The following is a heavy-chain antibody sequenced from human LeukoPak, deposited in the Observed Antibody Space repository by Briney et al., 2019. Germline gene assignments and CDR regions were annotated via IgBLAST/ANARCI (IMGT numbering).Heavy chain of an antibody. CDR3: ARDVIDDSSGYYYNY. CDR1: GYTFTNYG. D-gene: IGHD3-22*01. CDR2: ISAYNGNT. Sequence: ASVKVSCKASGYTFTNYGISWVRQAPGQGLEWMGWISAYNGNTNYAQKLQGRVTMTTDASTSTAYMELRSLRSDDTAVYYCARDVIDDSSGYYYNYWGQGTLVTVSS. V-gene: IGHV1-18*01. J-gene: IGHJ4*02.